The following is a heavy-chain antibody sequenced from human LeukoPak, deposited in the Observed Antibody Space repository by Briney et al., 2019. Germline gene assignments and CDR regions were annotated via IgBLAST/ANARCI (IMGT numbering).Heavy chain of an antibody. Sequence: SQTLSLTCAISGDSVPSNSAAWNWIRQSPSRGLEWLGRTYYRSKWYNDYAVSVKSRITINPDTSKNQFSLQLNSVTPEDTAVYYCASSQLGWQQLVRNWFDPWGQGTLVTVSS. J-gene: IGHJ5*02. CDR1: GDSVPSNSAA. D-gene: IGHD6-13*01. V-gene: IGHV6-1*01. CDR3: ASSQLGWQQLVRNWFDP. CDR2: TYYRSKWYN.